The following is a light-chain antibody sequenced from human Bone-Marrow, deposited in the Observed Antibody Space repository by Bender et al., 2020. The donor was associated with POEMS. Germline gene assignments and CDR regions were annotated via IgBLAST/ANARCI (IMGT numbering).Light chain of an antibody. Sequence: QSALTQPASISGSPGQSITISCTGTNSDVGGYNYVSWYQQYPGKAPKLMIYEVTKRPSGVSNRFSGSKSGNTASLTISGLQTEDEATYYCCSYTTSSTLIFAGGTKLTVL. J-gene: IGLJ2*01. CDR1: NSDVGGYNY. CDR2: EVT. V-gene: IGLV2-14*01. CDR3: CSYTTSSTLI.